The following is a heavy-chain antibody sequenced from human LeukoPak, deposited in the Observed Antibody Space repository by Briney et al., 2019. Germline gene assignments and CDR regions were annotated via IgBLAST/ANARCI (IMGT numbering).Heavy chain of an antibody. Sequence: PSQTLSLTCTVSGGSISSGDYYWGWIRQPPGTGLEWIGYIYYSGSTYYNPSLKSRVTISVDTSKNQFSLKLSSVTAADTAVYYCASDDGSGRIDYWGQGTLVTVSS. J-gene: IGHJ4*02. V-gene: IGHV4-30-4*01. CDR3: ASDDGSGRIDY. CDR1: GGSISSGDYY. CDR2: IYYSGST. D-gene: IGHD3-10*01.